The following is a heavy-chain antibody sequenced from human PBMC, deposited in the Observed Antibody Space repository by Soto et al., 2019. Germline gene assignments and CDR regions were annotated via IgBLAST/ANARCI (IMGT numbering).Heavy chain of an antibody. J-gene: IGHJ6*03. Sequence: SETLSLTYTVSGGSISSSSYYWGWIRQPPGKGLEWIGSIYYSGSTYYNPSLKSRVTISVDTSKNQFSLKLSSVTAADTAVYYCARREYSSSSPMDVWGKGTTVTVSS. CDR2: IYYSGST. CDR3: ARREYSSSSPMDV. D-gene: IGHD6-6*01. V-gene: IGHV4-39*01. CDR1: GGSISSSSYY.